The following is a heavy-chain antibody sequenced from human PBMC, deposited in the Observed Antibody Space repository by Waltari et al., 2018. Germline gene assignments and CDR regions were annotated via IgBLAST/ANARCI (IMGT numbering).Heavy chain of an antibody. CDR2: IKQDGSEK. J-gene: IGHJ3*02. D-gene: IGHD1-26*01. Sequence: EVQLVESGGGLVQPGGSLRLSCAASGFTFSSYWMSWVRQAPGKGLEWVANIKQDGSEKYYVDSVKGRFTISRDNAKNSLYLQMNSLRAEDTAVYYCARGHAGPIGDAFDIWGQGTMVTVSS. V-gene: IGHV3-7*01. CDR3: ARGHAGPIGDAFDI. CDR1: GFTFSSYW.